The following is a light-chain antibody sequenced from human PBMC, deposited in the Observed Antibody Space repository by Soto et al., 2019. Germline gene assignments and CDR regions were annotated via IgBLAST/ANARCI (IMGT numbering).Light chain of an antibody. CDR1: QGISSY. V-gene: IGKV1-8*01. CDR2: AAS. Sequence: AIRMTQSPSSFSASTGDGVTITCRASQGISSYLAWYQQKPGKAPKLLIYAASTLQSGVPSRFSGSGSGTDFTLTISCLQSEDFATYYCQQYYSYPGTFGQGTKVDIK. J-gene: IGKJ1*01. CDR3: QQYYSYPGT.